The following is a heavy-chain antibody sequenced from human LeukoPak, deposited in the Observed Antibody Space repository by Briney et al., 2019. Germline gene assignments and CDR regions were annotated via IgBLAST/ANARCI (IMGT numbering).Heavy chain of an antibody. V-gene: IGHV1-18*01. J-gene: IGHJ4*02. D-gene: IGHD3-16*01. CDR2: ISAYNGNR. CDR1: GYTFTSYG. Sequence: ASVKVSCKASGYTFTSYGISWVRQAPGQGLEWMGWISAYNGNRNYAQKLQGRVTMTTDTSTSTAYMELRSLRSDDTAVYYCARDKDNWGVFDYWGQGTLVTVSP. CDR3: ARDKDNWGVFDY.